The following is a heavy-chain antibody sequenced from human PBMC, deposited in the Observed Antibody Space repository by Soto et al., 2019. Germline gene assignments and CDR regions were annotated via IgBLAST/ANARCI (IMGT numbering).Heavy chain of an antibody. V-gene: IGHV3-30*18. CDR2: ISDDGSHK. D-gene: IGHD1-7*01. J-gene: IGHJ4*02. CDR1: GFPCGNCG. CDR3: AKAPWNFLVYYCDH. Sequence: SPRVSREVAGFPCGNCGLRCGRQASGRGLEWVAVISDDGSHKFYADSVEGRFTSSRDNCKNMLYLQMNSLSSEDTAVYYYAKAPWNFLVYYCDHWGQGTLVTVS.